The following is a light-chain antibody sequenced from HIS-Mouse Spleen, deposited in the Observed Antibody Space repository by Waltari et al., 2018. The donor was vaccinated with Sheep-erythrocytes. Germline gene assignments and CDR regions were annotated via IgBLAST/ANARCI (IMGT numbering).Light chain of an antibody. CDR1: SSDVGGSNY. J-gene: IGLJ1*01. CDR2: EVS. Sequence: QSALTQPRSVSGSPGQSVTISCTGTSSDVGGSNYVSWYQQHPGKAPTLMIYEVSKRPSGGPDRFSGSNSGNTASLTISGLQAEDEADYYCCSYAGSYNHVFATGTKVTVL. CDR3: CSYAGSYNHV. V-gene: IGLV2-11*01.